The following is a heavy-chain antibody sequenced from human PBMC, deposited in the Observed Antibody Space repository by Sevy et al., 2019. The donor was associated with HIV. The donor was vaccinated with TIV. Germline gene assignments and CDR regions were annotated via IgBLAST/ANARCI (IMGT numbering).Heavy chain of an antibody. CDR3: ARRCLPSAPPALDY. D-gene: IGHD2-2*01. J-gene: IGHJ4*02. CDR1: GFTFNNYV. CDR2: ISHGGGTT. V-gene: IGHV3-23*01. Sequence: GGSLRLSCAASGFTFNNYVMNWVRQAPGKGLEWVSVISHGGGTTYYADSVKGRFTFSRDDSKDTVYLEMNSLRAEDTAVYYCARRCLPSAPPALDYWGQGTLVTVSS.